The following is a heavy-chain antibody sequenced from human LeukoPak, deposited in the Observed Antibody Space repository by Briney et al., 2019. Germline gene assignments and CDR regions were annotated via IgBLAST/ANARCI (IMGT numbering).Heavy chain of an antibody. D-gene: IGHD3-22*01. Sequence: SETLSLTCTVSGYSITSAYYWGWIRQSSGKGLAWIGSIYHSGSSYYNPSLKSRVTISVDTSKNHFSLKLTSVTAADTAVYYCAREHYYDSTAYLDWGQGTLVSVSS. J-gene: IGHJ4*02. V-gene: IGHV4-38-2*02. CDR3: AREHYYDSTAYLD. CDR2: IYHSGSS. CDR1: GYSITSAYY.